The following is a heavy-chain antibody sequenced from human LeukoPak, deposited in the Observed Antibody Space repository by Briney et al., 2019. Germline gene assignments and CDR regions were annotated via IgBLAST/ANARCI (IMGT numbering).Heavy chain of an antibody. CDR2: ISIYNGDT. J-gene: IGHJ4*02. CDR3: ASNPRGDSWTFDY. CDR1: GYTLSSYG. D-gene: IGHD2-21*02. Sequence: ASVKVSCKASGYTLSSYGVNWVRQAPGQGLEWMGWISIYNGDTTYARALQGRVAMTTETSTSTVYMELRGLTYDDTAVYFCASNPRGDSWTFDYWGQGSLVTVSS. V-gene: IGHV1-18*04.